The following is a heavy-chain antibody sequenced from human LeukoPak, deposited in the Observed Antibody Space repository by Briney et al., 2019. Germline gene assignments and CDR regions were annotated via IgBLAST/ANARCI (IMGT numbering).Heavy chain of an antibody. J-gene: IGHJ4*02. CDR2: ISSSSGYI. D-gene: IGHD1-26*01. CDR1: GFTFSSYS. Sequence: GGSLRLSCAASGFTFSSYSMNWVSQAPGKGLEWVSSISSSSGYIYYADSVKGRFTISRDNAKNSLYLQMNSLRAEDTAVYYCARVKWDPRQIDYWGQGTLVTVSS. V-gene: IGHV3-21*01. CDR3: ARVKWDPRQIDY.